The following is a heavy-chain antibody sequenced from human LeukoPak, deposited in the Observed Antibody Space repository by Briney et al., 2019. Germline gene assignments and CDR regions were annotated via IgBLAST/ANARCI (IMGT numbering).Heavy chain of an antibody. J-gene: IGHJ3*02. D-gene: IGHD5-18*01. CDR3: ARASDTAMASDAFGI. Sequence: SETLSLTCTVSGGSISSYYWSWIRQPAGKGLEWIGRIYTSGSTNYNPSLKSRVTISVDKSKNQFSLKLSSVTAADTAVYYCARASDTAMASDAFGIWGQGAMVTVSS. V-gene: IGHV4-4*07. CDR1: GGSISSYY. CDR2: IYTSGST.